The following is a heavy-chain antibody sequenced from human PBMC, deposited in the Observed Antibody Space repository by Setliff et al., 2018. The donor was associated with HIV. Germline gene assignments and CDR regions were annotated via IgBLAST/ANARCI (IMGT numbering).Heavy chain of an antibody. V-gene: IGHV4-39*01. J-gene: IGHJ5*02. CDR1: GDSISSSNYY. CDR3: ARHHYSNWFDP. CDR2: IYYTGST. Sequence: PSETLSLTCSVSGDSISSSNYYWGWIRQPPGKGLDWIGSIYYTGSTYYNPSLKSRVTISVDTSKNQFSLKLSSVTAADTAVYYCARHHYSNWFDPWGQGTLVTVSS. D-gene: IGHD2-15*01.